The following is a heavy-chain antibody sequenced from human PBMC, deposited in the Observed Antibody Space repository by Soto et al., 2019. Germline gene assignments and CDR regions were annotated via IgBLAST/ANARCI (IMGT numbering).Heavy chain of an antibody. CDR1: GYSFTSYW. Sequence: GASLKISCKGSGYSFTSYWISWVRQMPGKGLAWMGRIDPSDYNTNYSPSFQGHVTTSADKSISTAYLQWSSLKASDTAMYYCWSLPHIAGGWDWRIGVWGQRTTAAVAS. V-gene: IGHV5-10-1*01. D-gene: IGHD6-13*01. CDR2: IDPSDYNT. J-gene: IGHJ6*02. CDR3: WSLPHIAGGWDWRIGV.